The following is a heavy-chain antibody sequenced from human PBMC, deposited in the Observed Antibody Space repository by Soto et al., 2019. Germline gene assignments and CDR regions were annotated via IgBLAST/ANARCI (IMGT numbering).Heavy chain of an antibody. D-gene: IGHD1-7*01. Sequence: GGSLRLSYAASGFTFSSYAMHWVRQAPGKGLEWLAVISYDGSNKYYADSVKGRVTISRDNSKNTLYLQMNSLRAEDTAVYYCARDGIGGYNWNYQLPYYYYGMDVWGQGTKVTASS. CDR3: ARDGIGGYNWNYQLPYYYYGMDV. CDR2: ISYDGSNK. V-gene: IGHV3-30-3*01. J-gene: IGHJ6*02. CDR1: GFTFSSYA.